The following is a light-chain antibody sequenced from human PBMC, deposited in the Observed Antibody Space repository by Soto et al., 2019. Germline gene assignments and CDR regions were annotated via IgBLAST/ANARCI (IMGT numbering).Light chain of an antibody. CDR3: ATWDDSVYV. J-gene: IGLJ1*01. Sequence: QSVLTQPPSVSGTPGQRFTSSCSVITSNIGTNTVNWFQHLPGTAPKLLIYTNDQRPSGVPDRFSGSRSGTSASLAISGLQSEDEADYYCATWDDSVYVFGTGTKVTVL. V-gene: IGLV1-44*01. CDR1: TSNIGTNT. CDR2: TND.